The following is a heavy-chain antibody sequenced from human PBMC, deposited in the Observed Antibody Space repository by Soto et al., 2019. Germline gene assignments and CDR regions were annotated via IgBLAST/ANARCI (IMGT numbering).Heavy chain of an antibody. CDR3: AKAAITMVRGVIGFDP. CDR1: GFTFSSYA. CDR2: ISGSGGST. Sequence: GGSLRLSCAASGFTFSSYAMSWVRQAPGKGLEWVSAISGSGGSTYYADSVKGRFTISRDNSKNTLYLQMNSLRAEDTAVYYCAKAAITMVRGVIGFDPWGQGTLVTVSS. J-gene: IGHJ5*02. V-gene: IGHV3-23*01. D-gene: IGHD3-10*01.